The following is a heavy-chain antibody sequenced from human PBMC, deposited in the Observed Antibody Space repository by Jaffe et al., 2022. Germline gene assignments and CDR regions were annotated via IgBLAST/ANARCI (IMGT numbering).Heavy chain of an antibody. D-gene: IGHD3-10*01. CDR2: INPNSGGT. CDR3: ARDGLWFREFTDGYYYYMDV. J-gene: IGHJ6*03. CDR1: GYTFTGYY. V-gene: IGHV1-2*06. Sequence: QVQLVQSGAEVKKPGASVKVSCKASGYTFTGYYMHWVRQAPGQGLEWMGRINPNSGGTNYAQKFQGRVTMTRDTSISTAYMELSRLRSDDTAVYYCARDGLWFREFTDGYYYYMDVWGKGTTVTVSS.